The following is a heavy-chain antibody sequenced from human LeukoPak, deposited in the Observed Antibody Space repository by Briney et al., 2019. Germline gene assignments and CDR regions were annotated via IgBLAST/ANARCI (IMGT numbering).Heavy chain of an antibody. CDR2: ISSSSSTI. CDR1: EFTFSSYS. J-gene: IGHJ3*02. CDR3: AKGSSSGWYDAFDI. V-gene: IGHV3-48*01. Sequence: GGSLRLSCAASEFTFSSYSVNWVRQAPGKGLAWVSYISSSSSTIYYADSVKGRFTISRDNAKNSLYLQMNSLRAEDTAVYYCAKGSSSGWYDAFDIWGQGTMVTVSS. D-gene: IGHD6-19*01.